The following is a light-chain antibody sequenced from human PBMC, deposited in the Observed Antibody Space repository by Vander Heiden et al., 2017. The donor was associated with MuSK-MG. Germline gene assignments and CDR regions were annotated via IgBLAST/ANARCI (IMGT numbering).Light chain of an antibody. CDR1: QSVSSSF. Sequence: EVGLTQSPGTLSLSPGERATLSCRTSQSVSSSFLAWFQQKPGQAPRLLMYGTSSRATGIPVRFSGSGSGTDFTLTISRLEPEDFAVYYCQHDDNAPVTFGQGTKVEIK. J-gene: IGKJ1*01. V-gene: IGKV3-20*01. CDR3: QHDDNAPVT. CDR2: GTS.